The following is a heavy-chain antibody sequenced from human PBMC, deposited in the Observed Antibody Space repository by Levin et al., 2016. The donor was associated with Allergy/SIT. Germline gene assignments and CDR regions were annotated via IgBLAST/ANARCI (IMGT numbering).Heavy chain of an antibody. D-gene: IGHD3-3*01. J-gene: IGHJ6*02. V-gene: IGHV3-74*01. CDR3: AREGRHYDFWSGYYTGYLGADYYYGMDV. Sequence: WIRQPPGKGLVWVSRINSDGSSTSYADSVKGRFTISRDNAKNTLYLQMNSLRAEDTAVYYCAREGRHYDFWSGYYTGYLGADYYYGMDVWGQGTTVTVSS. CDR2: INSDGSST.